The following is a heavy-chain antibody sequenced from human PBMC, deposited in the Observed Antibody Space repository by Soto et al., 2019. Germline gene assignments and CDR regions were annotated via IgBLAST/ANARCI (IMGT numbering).Heavy chain of an antibody. Sequence: SETLSLTCSVSGGSVSNKTYYWSWIRQPPGKRLEWIGYVYYSGTTNYNPSLKSRVTISIDMSKNQFSLRLSSVTAADTALYYCARTTAVPKTLQSRYFFDFWGQGTLVTVSS. CDR2: VYYSGTT. CDR3: ARTTAVPKTLQSRYFFDF. V-gene: IGHV4-61*01. CDR1: GGSVSNKTYY. J-gene: IGHJ4*02. D-gene: IGHD3-9*01.